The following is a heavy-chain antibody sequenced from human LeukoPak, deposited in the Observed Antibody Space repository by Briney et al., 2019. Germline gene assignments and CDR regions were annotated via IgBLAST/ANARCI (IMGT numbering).Heavy chain of an antibody. D-gene: IGHD5-24*01. CDR1: GYTFTSYY. Sequence: ASVKVSCKASGYTFTSYYMHWGRQAPGQGLEWMGIINPSGGSTSYAQKFQGRVTMTRDMSTSTVYLELSSLRSEDTAVYYCARDNSVRDAAWWFNPWGQGTLVTVSS. J-gene: IGHJ5*02. V-gene: IGHV1-46*01. CDR2: INPSGGST. CDR3: ARDNSVRDAAWWFNP.